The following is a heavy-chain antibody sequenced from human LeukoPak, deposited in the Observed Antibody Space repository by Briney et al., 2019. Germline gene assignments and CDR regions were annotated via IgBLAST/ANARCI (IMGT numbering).Heavy chain of an antibody. CDR3: ARGSWYSSGVWPVFDH. CDR2: IYHSGST. V-gene: IGHV4-30-2*01. D-gene: IGHD6-19*01. Sequence: SQTLSLTCAVSGGSISSGGYSWSWVRQPPGKGLEWIGYIYHSGSTYYNPSLKSRVTISVDRSKNQFSLKVTSATAADTAVYYCARGSWYSSGVWPVFDHWGQGTLITVSS. CDR1: GGSISSGGYS. J-gene: IGHJ4*02.